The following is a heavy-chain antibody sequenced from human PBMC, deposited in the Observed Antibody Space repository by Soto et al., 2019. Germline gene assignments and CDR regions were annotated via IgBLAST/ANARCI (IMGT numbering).Heavy chain of an antibody. J-gene: IGHJ3*02. CDR2: IYYSGST. V-gene: IGHV4-39*01. CDR1: GGSISSSSYY. D-gene: IGHD2-8*01. Sequence: SETLSLTCTVSGGSISSSSYYWGWIRQPPGKGLEWIGSIYYSGSTYYNPSLKSRVTISVDTSKNQFSLKLSSVTAADTAVYYCARSLGYCTNGVCGDAFDIWGQGTMVTVSS. CDR3: ARSLGYCTNGVCGDAFDI.